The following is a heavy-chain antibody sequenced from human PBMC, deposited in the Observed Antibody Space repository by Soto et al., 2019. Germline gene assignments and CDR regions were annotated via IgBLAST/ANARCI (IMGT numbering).Heavy chain of an antibody. CDR1: GYTFTSYG. J-gene: IGHJ4*02. CDR3: ARGPPYGTADFDY. CDR2: ISAYNGNT. Sequence: QFQLVQSGAEVKKPGASVKVSCKASGYTFTSYGISWVRQAPGQGLEGMGWISAYNGNTNYAQKLQGRVTMTKDTYKSTDYMELRSLRSDDTAGYYCARGPPYGTADFDYWGQGNLVTVSS. D-gene: IGHD3-10*01. V-gene: IGHV1-18*01.